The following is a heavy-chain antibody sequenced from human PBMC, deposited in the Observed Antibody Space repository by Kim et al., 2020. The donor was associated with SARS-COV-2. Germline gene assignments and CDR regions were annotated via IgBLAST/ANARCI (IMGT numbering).Heavy chain of an antibody. Sequence: GGSLRLSCAASRFTFSSYAMSWVRQAPGKGLEWVSAISGSGGSTYYADSVKGRFTISRDNSKNTLYLQMNSLRSEDTAVYYCAKDRGQQQLVLSYFDYWGQGTLVTVSS. V-gene: IGHV3-23*01. CDR3: AKDRGQQQLVLSYFDY. D-gene: IGHD6-13*01. J-gene: IGHJ4*02. CDR2: ISGSGGST. CDR1: RFTFSSYA.